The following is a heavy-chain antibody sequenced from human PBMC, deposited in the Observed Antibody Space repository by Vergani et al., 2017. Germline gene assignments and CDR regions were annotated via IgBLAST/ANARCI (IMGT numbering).Heavy chain of an antibody. CDR1: GGSVSSGSYY. V-gene: IGHV4-61*10. CDR2: IYYSGST. CDR3: ASVGCSSTSCYELDYYYMDV. D-gene: IGHD2-2*01. Sequence: QVQLQESGPGLVKPSETLSLTCTVSGGSVSSGSYYWSWIRQPAGKGLEWIGYIYYSGSTNYNPSLKSRVTISVDTSKNQFSLKLSSVTAADTAVYYCASVGCSSTSCYELDYYYMDVWGKGTTVTVSS. J-gene: IGHJ6*03.